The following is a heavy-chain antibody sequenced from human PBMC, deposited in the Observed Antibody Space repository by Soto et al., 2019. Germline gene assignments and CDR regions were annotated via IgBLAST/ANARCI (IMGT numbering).Heavy chain of an antibody. CDR3: ARVWGGAFDI. D-gene: IGHD3-10*01. J-gene: IGHJ3*02. CDR2: IYYSGST. Sequence: SSETLSLTCTFSGGSISSYYWSWIRQPPGKGLEWIGYIYYSGSTNYNPSLKSRVTISVDTSKNQFSLKLGSVTAADTAVYYCARVWGGAFDIWGQGTMVTVSS. CDR1: GGSISSYY. V-gene: IGHV4-59*01.